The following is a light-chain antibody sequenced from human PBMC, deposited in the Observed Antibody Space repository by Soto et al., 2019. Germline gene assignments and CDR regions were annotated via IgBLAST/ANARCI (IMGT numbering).Light chain of an antibody. CDR1: KLGDKY. V-gene: IGLV3-1*01. CDR2: QDS. Sequence: SYELTQPPSVSVSPGQTASITCSGDKLGDKYTCWYQQKAGQSPVLVIDQDSNRPSGSPERFSGPNAGNTATLTISGTQAMDEADYYCQVWDSSTVLFVGGTNVTVL. J-gene: IGLJ2*01. CDR3: QVWDSSTVL.